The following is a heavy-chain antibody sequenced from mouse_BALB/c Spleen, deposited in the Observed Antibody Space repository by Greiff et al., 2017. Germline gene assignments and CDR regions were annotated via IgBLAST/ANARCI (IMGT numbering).Heavy chain of an antibody. D-gene: IGHD4-1*01. Sequence: EVKLMESGPGLVKPSQSLSLTCTVTGYSITSDYAWNWIRQFPGNKLEWMGYISYSGSTSYNPSLKSRISITRDTSKNQFFLQLNSVTTEDTATYYCVTGTDWYFDVWGAGTTVTVSA. CDR1: GYSITSDYA. J-gene: IGHJ1*01. V-gene: IGHV3-2*02. CDR2: ISYSGST. CDR3: VTGTDWYFDV.